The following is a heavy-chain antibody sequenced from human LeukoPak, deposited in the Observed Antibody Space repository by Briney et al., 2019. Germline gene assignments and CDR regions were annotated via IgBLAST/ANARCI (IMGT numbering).Heavy chain of an antibody. CDR1: GFTFSSYS. Sequence: PGGSLRLSCAASGFTFSSYSMNWVRQAPGKGLEWVSYISSSSSTIDYADSVKGRFTSSRDNAQNSLYLQMGSLRAEDTAVYYCAREKKTEWTTGAFDMWGQGTMVIVSS. J-gene: IGHJ3*02. V-gene: IGHV3-48*01. D-gene: IGHD3-3*01. CDR2: ISSSSSTI. CDR3: AREKKTEWTTGAFDM.